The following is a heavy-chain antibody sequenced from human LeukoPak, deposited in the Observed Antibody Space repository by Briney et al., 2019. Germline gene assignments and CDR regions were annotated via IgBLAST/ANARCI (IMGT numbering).Heavy chain of an antibody. V-gene: IGHV4-39*01. CDR1: GGSISSSSHY. D-gene: IGHD6-6*01. J-gene: IGHJ4*02. CDR2: IYYSGST. Sequence: SETLSLTCTVSGGSISSSSHYWGWIRQPPGKGLEWIGSIYYSGSTYYNPSLESRVTISVDPSKNPFSLKVSSATAADTAVYYCARRGASSSEEYWGQGTLVIVSS. CDR3: ARRGASSSEEY.